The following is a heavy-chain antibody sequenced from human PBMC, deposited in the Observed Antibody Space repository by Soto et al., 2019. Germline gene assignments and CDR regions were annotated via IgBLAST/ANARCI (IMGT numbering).Heavy chain of an antibody. CDR3: ARREIQVPIDY. J-gene: IGHJ4*02. V-gene: IGHV4-28*01. Sequence: NPSETLSLTCAVSGYSISSSNWWGWIRQPPGKGLEWIGYIYYSGTTYYNPSLKSRVTMSVDTSKNQFSLKLTSVTAVDTAVYYCARREIQVPIDYWGQGTLVTVS. CDR1: GYSISSSNW. D-gene: IGHD1-26*01. CDR2: IYYSGTT.